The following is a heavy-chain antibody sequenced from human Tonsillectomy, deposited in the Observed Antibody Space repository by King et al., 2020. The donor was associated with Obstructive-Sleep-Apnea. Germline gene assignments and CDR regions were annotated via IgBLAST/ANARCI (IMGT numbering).Heavy chain of an antibody. J-gene: IGHJ2*01. CDR2: ISLDGSNK. CDR1: GFDFSTYA. Sequence: VQLVESGGGVVQPGGSLRLSCAASGFDFSTYALHWVRQSPGKGLEWVAGISLDGSNKEYADSVRGRFTISRDNSRYTLYLRMHSLRPEDTALYYCARVRVAHGDFPLWGRGTLVTVSS. D-gene: IGHD4-17*01. V-gene: IGHV3-30*04. CDR3: ARVRVAHGDFPL.